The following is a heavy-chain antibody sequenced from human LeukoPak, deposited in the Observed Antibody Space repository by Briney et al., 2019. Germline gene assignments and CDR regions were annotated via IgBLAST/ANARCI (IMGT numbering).Heavy chain of an antibody. Sequence: PSETLSLTCAVCGGSFSGYYWSWIRQPPGKGLEWIGEINHSGSTNYNPSLKSRVTISVDTSKNQFSLKLSSVTAADTAVYYCARAPAEGYFDLWGRGTLVTVSS. V-gene: IGHV4-34*01. CDR2: INHSGST. J-gene: IGHJ2*01. CDR3: ARAPAEGYFDL. CDR1: GGSFSGYY.